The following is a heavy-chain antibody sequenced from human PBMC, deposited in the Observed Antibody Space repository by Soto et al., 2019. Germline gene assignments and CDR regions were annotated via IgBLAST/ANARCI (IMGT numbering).Heavy chain of an antibody. CDR1: GFSLSTSGVG. J-gene: IGHJ4*02. Sequence: QITLKESGPTLVKPTQTLTLTCTFSGFSLSTSGVGVGWIRQPPGKALEWLALIYWDDDKRYSPSLKSRLTITKDTSKTQVVLTMTNMDPVDTATYYCARLIAAADTVDYWGQGTLVTVSS. V-gene: IGHV2-5*02. CDR2: IYWDDDK. D-gene: IGHD6-13*01. CDR3: ARLIAAADTVDY.